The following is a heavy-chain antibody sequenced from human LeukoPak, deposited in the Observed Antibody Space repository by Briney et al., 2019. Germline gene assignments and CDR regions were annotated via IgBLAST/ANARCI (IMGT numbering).Heavy chain of an antibody. CDR2: ISGDTST. Sequence: GGSLRLSCAASGFTFDDYAMHWVRQAPGKGLEWVSFISGDTSTYYADSVKGRVTTSRDDSKNSLYLQMNSLRTEDTALYYCAKDIGYGGSSGLGSWGQGTLVTVSS. CDR3: AKDIGYGGSSGLGS. J-gene: IGHJ5*02. V-gene: IGHV3-43*02. CDR1: GFTFDDYA. D-gene: IGHD5-12*01.